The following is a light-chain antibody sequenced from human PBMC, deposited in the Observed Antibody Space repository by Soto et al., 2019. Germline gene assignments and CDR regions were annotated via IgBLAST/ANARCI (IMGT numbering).Light chain of an antibody. V-gene: IGLV2-23*02. CDR1: ISNVGSYNL. CDR3: YSYEGGRV. Sequence: QSALTQPASVSGSPGQSITISGTGTISNVGSYNLVSWYQQHPGKAPKLIIYEVNKRPSGVSNRFSGSKSGNTASLTISGLQTEDEADYYCYSYEGGRVFGGGTKLTVL. J-gene: IGLJ3*02. CDR2: EVN.